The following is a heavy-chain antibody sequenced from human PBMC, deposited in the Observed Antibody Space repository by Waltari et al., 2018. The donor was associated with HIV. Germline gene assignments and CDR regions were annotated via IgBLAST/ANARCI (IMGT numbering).Heavy chain of an antibody. Sequence: EVQLVESGGGLVQPGGSLRLSCAASGFTFSSYWMSWVRQAPGKGLEWLANIKQDGSAKYYVDSVKGRFTISRDNAKNSLYLQMDSLRVDDTAVYYCASGLVVYCGGDCWMWGQGTLVTVSS. J-gene: IGHJ4*02. CDR3: ASGLVVYCGGDCWM. CDR2: IKQDGSAK. CDR1: GFTFSSYW. V-gene: IGHV3-7*01. D-gene: IGHD2-21*01.